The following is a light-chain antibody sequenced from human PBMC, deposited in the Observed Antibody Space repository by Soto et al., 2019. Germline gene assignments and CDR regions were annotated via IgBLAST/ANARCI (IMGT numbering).Light chain of an antibody. CDR1: PIVTNF. Sequence: EIVLTQSPGTLSLSPGERATLSCRASPIVTNFLAWYQQKPGQAPRLLIYGAFNRATGIPARFSGSGSGTDFTLTISSLEPEDSAVYYCQQRNVWPPVTFGQGTRLEIK. J-gene: IGKJ5*01. V-gene: IGKV3-11*01. CDR3: QQRNVWPPVT. CDR2: GAF.